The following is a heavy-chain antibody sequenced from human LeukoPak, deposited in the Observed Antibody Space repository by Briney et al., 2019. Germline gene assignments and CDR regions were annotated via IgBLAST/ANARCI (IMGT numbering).Heavy chain of an antibody. V-gene: IGHV3-48*04. CDR3: AKTSPKGGGSWLSDY. J-gene: IGHJ4*02. CDR2: IKSTSTII. Sequence: GGSLRLSCVASGFTFSGFSMNWVRQAPGTGLEWVSYIKSTSTIIYYADSVKGRFTISRDNAKNSLYLQMNSLRAEDTAVYYCAKTSPKGGGSWLSDYWGQGTLVTVSS. D-gene: IGHD6-13*01. CDR1: GFTFSGFS.